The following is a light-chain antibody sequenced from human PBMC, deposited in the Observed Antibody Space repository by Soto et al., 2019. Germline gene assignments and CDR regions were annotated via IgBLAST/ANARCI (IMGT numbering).Light chain of an antibody. CDR1: SSDLGSYKF. CDR2: ETS. CDR3: FSFTSTNTHV. Sequence: ALTQPASVSGSPGQSVTISCTGTSSDLGSYKFVSWYQHHPGKVPKVIIYETSKRPSGVSDRFSGSKSGNTASLTISGLQAEDEADYYCFSFTSTNTHVFGSGTKVTVL. J-gene: IGLJ1*01. V-gene: IGLV2-23*01.